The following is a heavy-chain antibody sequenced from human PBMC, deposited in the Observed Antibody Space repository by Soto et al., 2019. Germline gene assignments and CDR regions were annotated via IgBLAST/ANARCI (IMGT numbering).Heavy chain of an antibody. J-gene: IGHJ6*03. V-gene: IGHV3-21*01. CDR3: GRGIMMFGVVIHRGDCMDV. Sequence: PGGSLRLSCAASGVTFSGYSMNWVRQAPRKRLEWVSSISSSSSYIYYADSVKGRFTISRDNAKNSLYLQMNSLGAEDTAVYYCGRGIMMFGVVIHRGDCMDVWGTATT. CDR1: GVTFSGYS. CDR2: ISSSSSYI. D-gene: IGHD3-3*01.